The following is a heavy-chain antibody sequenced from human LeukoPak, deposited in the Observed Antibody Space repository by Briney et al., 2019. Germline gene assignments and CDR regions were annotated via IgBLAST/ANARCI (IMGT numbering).Heavy chain of an antibody. CDR2: ISGSGGT. D-gene: IGHD4-23*01. V-gene: IGHV3-23*01. Sequence: PGGSLRLSCAASGSTFNNYAMSWVRQAPGKGLEWVSAISGSGGTYYADSVKGRFIISRDNSKNTLYLQMNSLRAGDTAIYYCAKHPSVGNFEYWGQGTLVTVSS. CDR3: AKHPSVGNFEY. J-gene: IGHJ4*02. CDR1: GSTFNNYA.